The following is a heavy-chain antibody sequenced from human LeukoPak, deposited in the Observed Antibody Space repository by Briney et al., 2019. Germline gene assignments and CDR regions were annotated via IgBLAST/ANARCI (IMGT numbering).Heavy chain of an antibody. CDR2: TYYSGST. V-gene: IGHV4-30-4*01. Sequence: PSETLSLTCTVSGGSISSGDYYWSWIRQPPGKGLEWIGYTYYSGSTYYNPSLKSRATISVDTSKNQFSLKLTSVTAADTAVYYCARPYYYDSRIDPWGQGALVTVSS. CDR3: ARPYYYDSRIDP. CDR1: GGSISSGDYY. D-gene: IGHD3-22*01. J-gene: IGHJ5*02.